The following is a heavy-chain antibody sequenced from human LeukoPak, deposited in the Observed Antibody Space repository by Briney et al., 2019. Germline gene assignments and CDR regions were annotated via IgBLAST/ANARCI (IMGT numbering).Heavy chain of an antibody. V-gene: IGHV4-59*01. D-gene: IGHD4-17*01. Sequence: SETLSLTCTVSGGSISSYYWSWIRQPPGKGLEWIGYIYYSGSTNYNPSLKSRVTISVDTSKNQFSLKLSSVTAADTAVYYCARSLGETVTPFDYWAQGTLVTVSS. J-gene: IGHJ4*02. CDR3: ARSLGETVTPFDY. CDR2: IYYSGST. CDR1: GGSISSYY.